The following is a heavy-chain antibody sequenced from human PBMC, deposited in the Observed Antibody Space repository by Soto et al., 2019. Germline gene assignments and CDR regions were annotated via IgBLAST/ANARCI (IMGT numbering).Heavy chain of an antibody. J-gene: IGHJ6*02. V-gene: IGHV1-18*01. CDR2: ISAYNGNT. CDR1: GYTFTSYG. CDR3: ATGGYYDSSDLYFGYYYGMDV. D-gene: IGHD3-22*01. Sequence: ASVKVSCKASGYTFTSYGISWVRQAPGQGLEWMGWISAYNGNTNYAQKLQGRVTMTTDTSTSTAYMELRSLRSEDTAVYYCATGGYYDSSDLYFGYYYGMDVWGQGTTVTVSS.